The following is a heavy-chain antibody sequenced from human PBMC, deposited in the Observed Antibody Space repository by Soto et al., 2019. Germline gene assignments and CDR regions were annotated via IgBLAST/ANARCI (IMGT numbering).Heavy chain of an antibody. CDR2: IYHSGTT. Sequence: PSEALSVTCNVSGGSISSDDCFWSWVRQHPARGLEWIGYIYHSGTTYYNPSLQSRITISVDTSMSQFSLKLRSVTAADTAVYYCARQRLLISSIDPWGQGTLVTVSS. CDR3: ARQRLLISSIDP. D-gene: IGHD6-19*01. V-gene: IGHV4-31*03. J-gene: IGHJ5*02. CDR1: GGSISSDDCF.